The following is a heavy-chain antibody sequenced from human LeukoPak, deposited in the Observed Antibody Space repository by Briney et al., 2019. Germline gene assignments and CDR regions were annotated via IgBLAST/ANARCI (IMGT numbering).Heavy chain of an antibody. CDR3: ARVRWGSSSWYFDN. J-gene: IGHJ4*02. Sequence: PGRSLRLSCAASGFTFSNYAMHWVRQAPGKGLEWVAVFTHHGSDKYYADSVKGRFTISRDNSKNTMYLQMNSLRPEDTAVYYCARVRWGSSSWYFDNWGQGTLVTVSS. V-gene: IGHV3-30*01. D-gene: IGHD6-13*01. CDR1: GFTFSNYA. CDR2: FTHHGSDK.